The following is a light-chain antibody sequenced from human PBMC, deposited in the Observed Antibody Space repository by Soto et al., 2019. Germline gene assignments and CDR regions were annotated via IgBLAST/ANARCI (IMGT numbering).Light chain of an antibody. Sequence: DIRMTQSPASLSASVGDRVTVTCRASQNIDKYLHWYQQKPGKAPNLLIFSASILQSGVPSRFISSGSGTEFTLTISGLQTDDFATYYCQQTYSNSVTFGQGTKLDIK. J-gene: IGKJ1*01. CDR3: QQTYSNSVT. V-gene: IGKV1-39*01. CDR1: QNIDKY. CDR2: SAS.